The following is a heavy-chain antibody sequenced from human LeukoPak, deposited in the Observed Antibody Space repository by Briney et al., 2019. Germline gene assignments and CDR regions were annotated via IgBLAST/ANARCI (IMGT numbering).Heavy chain of an antibody. D-gene: IGHD1-26*01. V-gene: IGHV4-59*08. Sequence: SEALSLTCTVSGGSISSYHWSWIRQPPGKGLGWIGYIYYSGSTNYNPSLKSRVTISVDTSKNQFSLKLSSVTAADTAVYYCARQRGGSYNDYWGQGTLVTVSS. J-gene: IGHJ4*02. CDR2: IYYSGST. CDR1: GGSISSYH. CDR3: ARQRGGSYNDY.